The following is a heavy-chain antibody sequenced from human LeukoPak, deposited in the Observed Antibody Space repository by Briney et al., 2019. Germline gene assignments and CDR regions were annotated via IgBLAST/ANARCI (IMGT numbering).Heavy chain of an antibody. CDR3: ARDPDSSGWPRFDY. Sequence: PGGSLRLSCAASGFSFSSYAMNWVRQAPGKGLEWVSVISGSGSSTDNADSVKGRFTISRDNAKNSLYLQMNSLRDEDTAVYYCARDPDSSGWPRFDYWGQGTLVTVSS. CDR2: ISGSGSST. CDR1: GFSFSSYA. D-gene: IGHD6-19*01. J-gene: IGHJ4*02. V-gene: IGHV3-48*02.